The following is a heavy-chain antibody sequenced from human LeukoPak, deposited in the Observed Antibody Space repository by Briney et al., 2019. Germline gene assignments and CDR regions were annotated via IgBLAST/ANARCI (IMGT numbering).Heavy chain of an antibody. CDR3: ARADRPNYGDYVATGSEAFGI. Sequence: SETLSLTCTVSGGSISSGGYYWSWIRQHPGKGLEWIGYIYYSGSTYYNPSLKSRVTISVDTSKNQFSLKLSSVTAADTAVYYCARADRPNYGDYVATGSEAFGIWGQGTMVTVSS. CDR1: GGSISSGGYY. J-gene: IGHJ3*02. CDR2: IYYSGST. V-gene: IGHV4-31*03. D-gene: IGHD4-17*01.